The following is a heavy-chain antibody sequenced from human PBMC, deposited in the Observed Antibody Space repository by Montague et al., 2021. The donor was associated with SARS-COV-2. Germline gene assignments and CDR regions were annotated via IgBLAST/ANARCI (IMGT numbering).Heavy chain of an antibody. CDR3: ARVGRLQLVRLSGMDV. CDR2: IYYSGST. Sequence: SETLSLTCTLSGGSISSSSYYWGWIRQPPGKGLEWIGSIYYSGSTYYTPSLKSRVTISVDTSKNQFSLKLSSVAAAATAVYYCARVGRLQLVRLSGMDVWGQGTTVTVSS. CDR1: GGSISSSSYY. V-gene: IGHV4-39*07. J-gene: IGHJ6*02. D-gene: IGHD6-13*01.